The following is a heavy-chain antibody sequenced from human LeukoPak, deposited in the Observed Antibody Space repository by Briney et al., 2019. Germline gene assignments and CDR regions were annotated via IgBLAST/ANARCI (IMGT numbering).Heavy chain of an antibody. J-gene: IGHJ4*02. CDR3: ARAPGVASAGSH. Sequence: ASVTVSCKASGYTFTGYYIHWVRQAPGQGLEWMGWINPNSGDTNYAQKFQGRVTMTRDTSISTAYMELSRLSSDDTAMYYCARAPGVASAGSHWGQGTLVTVSS. CDR1: GYTFTGYY. D-gene: IGHD6-13*01. V-gene: IGHV1-2*02. CDR2: INPNSGDT.